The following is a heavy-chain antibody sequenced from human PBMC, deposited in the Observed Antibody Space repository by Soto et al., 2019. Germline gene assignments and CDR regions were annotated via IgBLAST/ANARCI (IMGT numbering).Heavy chain of an antibody. CDR3: AHDYYSASSTSMRKCNWFDP. CDR1: GFSLTTSGVG. V-gene: IGHV2-5*02. CDR2: IYCDDDK. D-gene: IGHD3-10*01. J-gene: IGHJ5*02. Sequence: SGPTLVNPTQTLTLTCTFSGFSLTTSGVGVGWIRQPPGKALEWLALIYCDDDKRYSPSLKNRLTITKDTSKNQVVLTMTNMDPVDTATYYCAHDYYSASSTSMRKCNWFDPWGQGTLVTVSS.